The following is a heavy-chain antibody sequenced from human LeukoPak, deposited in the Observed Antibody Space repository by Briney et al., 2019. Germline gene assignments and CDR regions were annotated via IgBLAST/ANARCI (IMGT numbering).Heavy chain of an antibody. CDR2: IYYSGST. D-gene: IGHD6-13*01. Sequence: SETLSLTCTVSGGSISTYYWSWIRQPPGKGLEWIGYIYYSGSTNYNPSLKSRVTISVDTSKNQFSLKLSSVTAADTAVYYCARGYSSSWYYFDYWGQGTLVTVSS. CDR3: ARGYSSSWYYFDY. CDR1: GGSISTYY. J-gene: IGHJ4*02. V-gene: IGHV4-59*01.